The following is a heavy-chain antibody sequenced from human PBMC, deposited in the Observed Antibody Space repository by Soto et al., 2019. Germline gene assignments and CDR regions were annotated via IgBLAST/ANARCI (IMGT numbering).Heavy chain of an antibody. Sequence: ALETLSLTCTVSGGSISSYYWSWIRQPPGKGLEWIGYIYYSGSTNYNPSLKSRVTISVDTSKNQFSLKLSSVTAADTAVYYCARLRWDYYGMDVWGQGTTVTVSS. CDR3: ARLRWDYYGMDV. J-gene: IGHJ6*02. V-gene: IGHV4-59*01. CDR2: IYYSGST. CDR1: GGSISSYY. D-gene: IGHD4-17*01.